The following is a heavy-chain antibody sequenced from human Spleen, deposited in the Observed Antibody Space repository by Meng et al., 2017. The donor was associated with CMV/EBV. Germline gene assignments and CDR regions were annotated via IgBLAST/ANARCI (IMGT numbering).Heavy chain of an antibody. D-gene: IGHD6-19*01. V-gene: IGHV3-74*01. CDR2: ISNDGSST. J-gene: IGHJ4*02. CDR3: ARLTIAVAVFFDY. Sequence: GGSLRLSCVASGFTFSSYWMHWVRQAHGKGLVWVSRISNDGSSTRYADSVKGRFTISRDNSKNTLYLQMNSLRAEDTAVYYCARLTIAVAVFFDYWGQGTLVTVSS. CDR1: GFTFSSYW.